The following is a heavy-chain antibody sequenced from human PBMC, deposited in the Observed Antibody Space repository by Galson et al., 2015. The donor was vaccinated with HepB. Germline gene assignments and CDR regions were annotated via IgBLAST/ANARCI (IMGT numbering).Heavy chain of an antibody. CDR3: ARALVHDFWSGPSLYYYYMDV. Sequence: SLRLSCAASGFTFSSYAMHWVRQAPGKGLEWVAVISYDGSNKYYADSVKGRFTISRDNSKNTLYLQMNSLRAEDTAVYYCARALVHDFWSGPSLYYYYMDVWGKGTTVTVSS. CDR1: GFTFSSYA. D-gene: IGHD3-3*01. CDR2: ISYDGSNK. V-gene: IGHV3-30-3*01. J-gene: IGHJ6*03.